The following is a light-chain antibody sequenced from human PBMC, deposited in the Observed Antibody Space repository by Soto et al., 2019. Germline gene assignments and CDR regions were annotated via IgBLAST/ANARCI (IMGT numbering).Light chain of an antibody. CDR3: QQYGGSTWT. Sequence: LKQSPGTLSLCPGEKATLSCRASQSVSSSYLAWYQQKPGQAPRLLIYGASSRATGIPDRFSGSGSGTDFTLTISRLEPEDFAVYYCQQYGGSTWTFGQGTKVDNK. V-gene: IGKV3-20*01. CDR2: GAS. J-gene: IGKJ1*01. CDR1: QSVSSSY.